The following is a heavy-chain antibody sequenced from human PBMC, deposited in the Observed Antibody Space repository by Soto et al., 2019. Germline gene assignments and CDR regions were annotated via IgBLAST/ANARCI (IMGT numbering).Heavy chain of an antibody. CDR1: GGSFSGYY. J-gene: IGHJ6*02. Sequence: SETLSLTCAVYGGSFSGYYWSWIRQPPWKGLEWIGEINHSGSTNYNPSLKSRVTISVDTSKNQFSLKLSSVTAADTAVYYCARGSRDGIAARPGYYYYGMDVWGQGTTVTVPS. CDR2: INHSGST. V-gene: IGHV4-34*01. CDR3: ARGSRDGIAARPGYYYYGMDV. D-gene: IGHD6-6*01.